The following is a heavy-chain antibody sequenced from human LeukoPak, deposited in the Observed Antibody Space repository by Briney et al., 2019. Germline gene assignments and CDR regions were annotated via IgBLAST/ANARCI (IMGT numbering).Heavy chain of an antibody. D-gene: IGHD6-6*01. Sequence: GGSLRLSCAASGFTFRNHWMHWVRQTAGKGLVWVSRISSDGSSTTYADSVKGRFTISRDNAKNTLYLQMNNLRAEDTAMYYCARDQRVTGRPDIDYWGQGTLVIVPS. CDR2: ISSDGSST. V-gene: IGHV3-74*03. CDR1: GFTFRNHW. CDR3: ARDQRVTGRPDIDY. J-gene: IGHJ4*02.